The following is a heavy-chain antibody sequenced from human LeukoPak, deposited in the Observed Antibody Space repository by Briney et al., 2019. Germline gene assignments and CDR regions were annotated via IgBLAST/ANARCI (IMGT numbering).Heavy chain of an antibody. Sequence: GGSLRLSCVASGFTFTNAWMSWVRQAPGKGLEWVGRIKSNTDGGTTAYAAPVKGRFTISRDDSKNTLYLQINSLKTEDTAVYYCTTVVLPAAWGQGTLVTVSS. CDR3: TTVVLPAA. V-gene: IGHV3-15*01. D-gene: IGHD2-2*01. CDR2: IKSNTDGGTT. CDR1: GFTFTNAW. J-gene: IGHJ4*02.